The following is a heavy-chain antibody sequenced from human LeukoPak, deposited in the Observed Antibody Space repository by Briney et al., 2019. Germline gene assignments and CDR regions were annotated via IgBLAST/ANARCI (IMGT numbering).Heavy chain of an antibody. D-gene: IGHD2-2*03. CDR3: AREVGYCSSTSCSGYYYYMDV. J-gene: IGHJ6*03. CDR2: IYYSGST. CDR1: GGSISSSSYS. V-gene: IGHV4-39*02. Sequence: SETLSLTCTASGGSISSSSYSWGWIPQPPGKGLKWIGSIYYSGSTYYNPSLKSRVTISVDTSKNQFSLKLSSVTAADTAVYYCAREVGYCSSTSCSGYYYYMDVWGKGTTVTVSS.